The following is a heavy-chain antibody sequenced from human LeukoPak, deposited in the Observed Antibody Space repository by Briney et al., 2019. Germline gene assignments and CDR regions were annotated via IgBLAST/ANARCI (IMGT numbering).Heavy chain of an antibody. V-gene: IGHV3-23*01. Sequence: GGSLRLSCAASGFTFSSYAMSWVRQAPGKGLEWVSAISGGSADYADSVKRRFSISIDNSKNTLYLQMNSLRAEDTAVYYCSKDRSSRYDFWSGSFSHYYYYYMDVWGKGTTVTVSS. CDR3: SKDRSSRYDFWSGSFSHYYYYYMDV. D-gene: IGHD3-3*01. CDR2: ISGGSA. CDR1: GFTFSSYA. J-gene: IGHJ6*03.